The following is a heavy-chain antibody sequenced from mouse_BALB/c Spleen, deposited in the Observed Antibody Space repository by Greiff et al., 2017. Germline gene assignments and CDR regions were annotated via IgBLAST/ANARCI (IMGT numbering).Heavy chain of an antibody. J-gene: IGHJ2*01. Sequence: VQLQQSGAELVRPGVSVKISCKGSGYTFTDYAMHWVKQSHAKSLEWIGVISTYYGDASYNQKFKGKATMTVDKSSSTAYMELARLTSEDSAIYYCARSYRDFDYWGQGTTLTVSS. CDR3: ARSYRDFDY. CDR2: ISTYYGDA. CDR1: GYTFTDYA. D-gene: IGHD2-14*01. V-gene: IGHV1S137*01.